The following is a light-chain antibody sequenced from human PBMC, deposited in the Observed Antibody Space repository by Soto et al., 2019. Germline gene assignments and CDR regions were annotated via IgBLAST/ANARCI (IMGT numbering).Light chain of an antibody. V-gene: IGKV1-5*01. CDR3: QQYNTYSPERT. J-gene: IGKJ1*01. CDR1: QSIGRW. CDR2: DAS. Sequence: DIQMTQSPSTLSAFVGDRVTITCRASQSIGRWLAWYQQKPGKAPKLLIYDASSLESGVPSRFSGSGSGTEFTLPTSSLQHDDFSTYYCQQYNTYSPERTFGQGTKVEVK.